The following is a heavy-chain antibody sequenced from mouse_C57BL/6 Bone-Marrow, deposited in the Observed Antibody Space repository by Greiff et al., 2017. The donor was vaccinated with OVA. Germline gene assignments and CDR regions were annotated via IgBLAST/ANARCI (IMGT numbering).Heavy chain of an antibody. D-gene: IGHD2-1*01. Sequence: VQLQQSGAELVRPGASVKLSCKASGYTFTDYYINWVKQRPGQGLEWIARIYPGSGYTYYNEKFKGKATLTAEKSSSTAYMQLSSLTSEDSAVYFCANYGNYGAMDYWGQGTSVTVSS. CDR2: IYPGSGYT. CDR3: ANYGNYGAMDY. V-gene: IGHV1-76*01. CDR1: GYTFTDYY. J-gene: IGHJ4*01.